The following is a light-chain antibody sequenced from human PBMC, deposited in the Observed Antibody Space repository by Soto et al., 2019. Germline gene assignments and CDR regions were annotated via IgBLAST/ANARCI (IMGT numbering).Light chain of an antibody. V-gene: IGKV3-20*01. Sequence: LSQSPGALALSPGERATRSCRASRSVISSHLAWYQQKPGQPPRLLIYGASSRATGVPARFSGSGSGTDFTLTISCLEPEDFATYYCQHYYSLPITFGQGTRLEIK. CDR2: GAS. J-gene: IGKJ5*01. CDR1: RSVISSH. CDR3: QHYYSLPIT.